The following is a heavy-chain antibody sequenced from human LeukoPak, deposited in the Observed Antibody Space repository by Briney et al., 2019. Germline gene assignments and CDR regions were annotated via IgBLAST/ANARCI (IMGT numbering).Heavy chain of an antibody. CDR2: IGGTGVST. J-gene: IGHJ3*02. CDR1: GFTFSEFA. Sequence: GGSLRLSCAASGFTFSEFAMSWVRQAPGKGLEWVSTIGGTGVSTYYADSVKGRFTISRDNSKNTMYLQMNSLRAENTAVYYCAKDEIPRNKVDGAFDIWGQGTKVIVSS. V-gene: IGHV3-23*01. CDR3: AKDEIPRNKVDGAFDI. D-gene: IGHD1/OR15-1a*01.